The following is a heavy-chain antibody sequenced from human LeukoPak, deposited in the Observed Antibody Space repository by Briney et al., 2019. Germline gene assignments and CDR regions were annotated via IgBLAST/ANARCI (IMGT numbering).Heavy chain of an antibody. CDR1: GGSISSGDYY. J-gene: IGHJ4*02. Sequence: SETLSLTCTVSGGSISSGDYYWSWIRQPPGKGLEWIGYIYYSGSTYYNPSLKSRVTISVDTSKNQFSLKLSSVTAADTAVYYCARRRARGSYYALVGGTFDYWGQGTLVTVSS. D-gene: IGHD1-26*01. CDR2: IYYSGST. V-gene: IGHV4-30-4*08. CDR3: ARRRARGSYYALVGGTFDY.